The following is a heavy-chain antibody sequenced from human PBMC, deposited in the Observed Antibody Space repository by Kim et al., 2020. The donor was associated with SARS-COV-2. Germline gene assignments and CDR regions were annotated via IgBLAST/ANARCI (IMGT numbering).Heavy chain of an antibody. Sequence: SETLSLTCTVSGGSISSYYWSWIRQPPGKGLEWIGYIYYSGSTNYNPSLKSRVTISVDTTKNQFSLKLSSVTAADTAVYYCARDHREWLQYTANWCFDPWGRGTLVTVSS. D-gene: IGHD3-3*01. J-gene: IGHJ2*01. CDR2: IYYSGST. V-gene: IGHV4-59*01. CDR3: ARDHREWLQYTANWCFDP. CDR1: GGSISSYY.